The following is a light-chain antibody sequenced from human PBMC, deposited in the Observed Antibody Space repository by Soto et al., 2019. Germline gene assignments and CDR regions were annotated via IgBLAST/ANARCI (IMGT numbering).Light chain of an antibody. Sequence: QSVLTQPPSASGTPGQRVTISCSGTSSNIGSNTLNWYQQFPGTAPKLLIYSNNQRPSGVPDRVSGSKSGTSASLAISGLQSEDEADYYCSSYTSSSTVVFGGGTKLTVL. CDR1: SSNIGSNT. J-gene: IGLJ2*01. CDR3: SSYTSSSTVV. CDR2: SNN. V-gene: IGLV1-44*01.